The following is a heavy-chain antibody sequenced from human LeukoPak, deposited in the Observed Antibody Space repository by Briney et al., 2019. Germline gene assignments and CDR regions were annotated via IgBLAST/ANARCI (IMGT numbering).Heavy chain of an antibody. Sequence: GASVKVSCKASGGTFSSYAISWVRQAPGQGLEWMGRIIPILGIANYAQKFQGRVTITADKSTSTAYMELRSLRSDDTAVYYCARDGISPYSSSSDVDVWGKGTTVTVSS. CDR2: IIPILGIA. D-gene: IGHD6-6*01. J-gene: IGHJ6*04. CDR1: GGTFSSYA. CDR3: ARDGISPYSSSSDVDV. V-gene: IGHV1-69*04.